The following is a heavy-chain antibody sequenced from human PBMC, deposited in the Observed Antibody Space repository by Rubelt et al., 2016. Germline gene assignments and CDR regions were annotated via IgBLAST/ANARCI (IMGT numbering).Heavy chain of an antibody. Sequence: EVQLVESGGGLVQPGGSLRLSCAASGFTFSSYEMNWVRQAPGKGLEWVSYISSSGSTIYYADSVKGRFTISRDNAKTSLYLQMNSLRSEDTAVYYCARSRAGTYSPLDSWGQGTLVTVSS. CDR3: ARSRAGTYSPLDS. J-gene: IGHJ4*02. CDR2: ISSSGSTI. CDR1: GFTFSSYE. V-gene: IGHV3-48*03. D-gene: IGHD3-10*01.